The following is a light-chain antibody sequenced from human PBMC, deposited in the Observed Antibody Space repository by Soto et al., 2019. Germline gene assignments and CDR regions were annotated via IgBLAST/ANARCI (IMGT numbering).Light chain of an antibody. Sequence: IVITQSPPTLFVSPGERANLSCRASQSVGTYVAWYQQKPGQAPRLLIYDTSSRVTGIPDSFSGSGSGTDFALTISSLQPYDLSTYYCHQYNSYSFGGGTKVDIK. V-gene: IGKV3D-15*01. CDR1: QSVGTY. CDR2: DTS. CDR3: HQYNSYS. J-gene: IGKJ4*01.